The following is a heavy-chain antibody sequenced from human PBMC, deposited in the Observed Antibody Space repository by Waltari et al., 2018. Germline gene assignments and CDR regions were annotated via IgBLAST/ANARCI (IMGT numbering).Heavy chain of an antibody. Sequence: QVQLQESGPGLVRPSETLSLTCTVSGGSISSYSWTWIRQPPGTGLEWFGYIYYSGSTNYNPSLKSRVTISVDTSKNQFSLKLSSVTAADTAVYYCARVKYSSGWSYYYYGMDVWGQGTTVTVSS. CDR3: ARVKYSSGWSYYYYGMDV. J-gene: IGHJ6*02. D-gene: IGHD6-19*01. CDR2: IYYSGST. CDR1: GGSISSYS. V-gene: IGHV4-59*01.